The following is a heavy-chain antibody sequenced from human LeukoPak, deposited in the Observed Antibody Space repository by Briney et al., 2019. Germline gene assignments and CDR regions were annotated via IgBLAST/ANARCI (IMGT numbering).Heavy chain of an antibody. CDR2: IYYSGST. CDR1: GGSISSHY. D-gene: IGHD6-13*01. Sequence: SETLSLTCTVSGGSISSHYWSWIRQPPGKGLEWIGYIYYSGSTNYNPSLKSRVTISVDTSKNQFSLKVNSVTAADTAVYYCVRDSRYGSGWFEDGLDFWGQGTTVTVSS. V-gene: IGHV4-59*11. CDR3: VRDSRYGSGWFEDGLDF. J-gene: IGHJ6*02.